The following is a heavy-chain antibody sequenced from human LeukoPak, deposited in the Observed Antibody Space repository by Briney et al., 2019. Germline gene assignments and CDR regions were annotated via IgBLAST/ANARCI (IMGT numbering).Heavy chain of an antibody. D-gene: IGHD4-23*01. J-gene: IGHJ4*02. Sequence: GGSLRLSCAASEFLFSAYNMNWVRQAPGKGLEWISSISSSSSYIYYADSVKGRFTVSRDNSKKTLYLQMNSLRVEDTAVYYCAKGHGGTPFDYWGQGTLVTVSS. CDR1: EFLFSAYN. V-gene: IGHV3-21*01. CDR2: ISSSSSYI. CDR3: AKGHGGTPFDY.